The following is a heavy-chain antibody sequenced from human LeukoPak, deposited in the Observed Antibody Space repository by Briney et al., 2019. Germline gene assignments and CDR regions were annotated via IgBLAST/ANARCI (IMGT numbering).Heavy chain of an antibody. Sequence: PGGSLRLSCAASGFTFSSYAMSWVRQAPGKGLEWVSAISGSGGGTYYADSVKGRFTISRDNSKNTLYLQMNSLRAEDTAVYYCAKVLDYYDSSGIREYFDYWGQGTLVTVYS. CDR2: ISGSGGGT. CDR3: AKVLDYYDSSGIREYFDY. V-gene: IGHV3-23*01. J-gene: IGHJ4*02. D-gene: IGHD3-22*01. CDR1: GFTFSSYA.